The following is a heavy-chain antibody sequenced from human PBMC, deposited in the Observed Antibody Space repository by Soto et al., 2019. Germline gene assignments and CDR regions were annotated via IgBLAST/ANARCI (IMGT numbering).Heavy chain of an antibody. CDR2: ITSIVITA. Sequence: PGGSLRHPCAASGFTLSDYWMHWVRQGPGMGLGWVTRITSIVITANYADAVKGRFTVSRDNSKNTLYLQMNSLRAEDTAVYYCAKYYMVTRSPFDYWGQGTLVTVSS. D-gene: IGHD5-18*01. CDR3: AKYYMVTRSPFDY. V-gene: IGHV3-74*01. J-gene: IGHJ4*02. CDR1: GFTLSDYW.